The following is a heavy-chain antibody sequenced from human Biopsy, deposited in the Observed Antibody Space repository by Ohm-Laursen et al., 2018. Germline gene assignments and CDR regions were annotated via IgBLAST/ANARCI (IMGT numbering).Heavy chain of an antibody. CDR3: ARASAYGVFDV. D-gene: IGHD4/OR15-4a*01. V-gene: IGHV1-2*06. CDR2: IDPNSDDT. CDR1: GYSFTSYG. J-gene: IGHJ3*01. Sequence: ASVKVSCNASGYSFTSYGISWVRQAPGEGLEWVGRIDPNSDDTKYAQKFQGRIAMTTDTSITTAYLEVSSLTSDDAAVYFCARASAYGVFDVWGQGTIVTVSS.